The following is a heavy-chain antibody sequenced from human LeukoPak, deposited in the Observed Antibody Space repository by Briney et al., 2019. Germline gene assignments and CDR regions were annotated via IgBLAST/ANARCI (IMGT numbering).Heavy chain of an antibody. J-gene: IGHJ5*02. CDR1: GVIFSNYD. CDR3: ASSPAYSSCWYAIDT. V-gene: IGHV3-13*01. Sequence: GGSLRLSCAASGVIFSNYDMHWVRQAAGKGLEWVSGIGTAGDTYYPGSVKGRFTISRENAKNSLYLHMNSLSAGDTAMYYCASSPAYSSCWYAIDTWGQGTLVTVSS. CDR2: IGTAGDT. D-gene: IGHD6-13*01.